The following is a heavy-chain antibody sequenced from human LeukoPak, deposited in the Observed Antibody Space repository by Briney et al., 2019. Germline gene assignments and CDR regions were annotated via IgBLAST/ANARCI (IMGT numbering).Heavy chain of an antibody. D-gene: IGHD2/OR15-2a*01. V-gene: IGHV4-61*01. CDR1: GGSIRGGSYY. CDR2: IYYSGST. Sequence: PSQTLSLTCTVSGGSIRGGSYYWSWIRQPPGKGLEWIGYIYYSGSTKYNLSLKSRVTISVDTSKNQLSLKLSSVTAAATAVYYCARGEYGLFDYWGQGTLVTVSS. CDR3: ARGEYGLFDY. J-gene: IGHJ4*02.